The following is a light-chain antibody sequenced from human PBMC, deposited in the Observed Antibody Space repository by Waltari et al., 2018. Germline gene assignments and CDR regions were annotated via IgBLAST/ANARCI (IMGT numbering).Light chain of an antibody. CDR1: RGHSSNI. Sequence: QLVVTQSPSASASLGASVKLTCTLSRGHSSNIVAWHQQHPENGPRFLMKVNSYGSYSKGDEIPVRFSGSTSGAERYLIISSLQSEDEADYYCQTGGHGTRVFGGGTKLTVL. V-gene: IGLV4-69*01. J-gene: IGLJ3*02. CDR3: QTGGHGTRV. CDR2: VNSYGSY.